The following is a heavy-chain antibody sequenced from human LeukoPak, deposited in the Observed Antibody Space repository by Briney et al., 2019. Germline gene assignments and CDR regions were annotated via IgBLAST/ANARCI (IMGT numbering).Heavy chain of an antibody. D-gene: IGHD6-13*01. Sequence: SETLSLTCTVSGVSISSITDYWGWIRQPPGKGLEWIGGMTSSGSAYYNPSLKSRVTISADKSKNQFSLKLSSVTAADTAVYYCARADSSSWSPYYFDYWGQGTLVTVSS. V-gene: IGHV4-39*01. CDR3: ARADSSSWSPYYFDY. CDR2: MTSSGSA. J-gene: IGHJ4*02. CDR1: GVSISSITDY.